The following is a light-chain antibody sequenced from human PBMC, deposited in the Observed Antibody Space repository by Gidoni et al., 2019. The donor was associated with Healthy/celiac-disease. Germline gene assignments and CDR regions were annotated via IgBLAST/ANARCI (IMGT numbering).Light chain of an antibody. V-gene: IGKV1-39*01. J-gene: IGKJ4*01. CDR2: AAS. CDR3: QQNYSTPYT. Sequence: DIQMPQSPSSLSASVGDRVTITCRASQSISSYLNWYQQKPGKAPKLLIYAASSLEIGVPSRFSGSGSGTDFTLTISSLQPEDFATYYCQQNYSTPYTFGGGTKVEIK. CDR1: QSISSY.